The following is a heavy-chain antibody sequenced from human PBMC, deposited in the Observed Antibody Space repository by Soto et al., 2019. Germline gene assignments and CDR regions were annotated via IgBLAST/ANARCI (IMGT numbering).Heavy chain of an antibody. CDR2: ISTYNGNT. V-gene: IGHV1-18*01. CDR1: GYTLTSHG. J-gene: IGHJ4*02. Sequence: QVQLVQSGAEVKKPGASVKVSCKASGYTLTSHGISWVRQAPGQGLEWMGWISTYNGNTKYAQKFQERVTMTADTTKNTAHMGLRSLRSDDTAMYYCARGYYDSSGPFDYWGQGTLVNVSS. D-gene: IGHD3-22*01. CDR3: ARGYYDSSGPFDY.